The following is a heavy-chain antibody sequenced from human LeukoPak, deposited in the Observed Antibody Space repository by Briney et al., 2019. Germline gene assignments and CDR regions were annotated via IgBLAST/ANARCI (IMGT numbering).Heavy chain of an antibody. D-gene: IGHD1-26*01. CDR3: VRLVGASWLDT. V-gene: IGHV6-1*01. J-gene: IGHJ5*02. Sequence: SQTLSLTCDIFRDSVSSTSVAWNWIRQSPSRGFEWLGRTYYRSKWNTDYALFLKSRMTITSDTSKNQFSLQLKSVTPEDTAVYYCVRLVGASWLDTWGQGTQVTVSS. CDR1: RDSVSSTSVA. CDR2: TYYRSKWNT.